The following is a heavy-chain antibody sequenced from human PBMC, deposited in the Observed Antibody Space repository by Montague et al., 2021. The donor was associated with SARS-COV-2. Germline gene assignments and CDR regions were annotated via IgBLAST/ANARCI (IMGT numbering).Heavy chain of an antibody. CDR2: ISSSGSTI. CDR3: ARVAKLAAAGLWWFDP. CDR1: GFTFSDYY. J-gene: IGHJ5*02. V-gene: IGHV3-11*01. D-gene: IGHD6-13*01. Sequence: RLSCAASGFTFSDYYMSWIRQAPGKGLEWISYISSSGSTIYYADSVKGRFTISRDNAKNSLYLQMNSLRAEDTAVYYCARVAKLAAAGLWWFDPWGQGTLVTVSS.